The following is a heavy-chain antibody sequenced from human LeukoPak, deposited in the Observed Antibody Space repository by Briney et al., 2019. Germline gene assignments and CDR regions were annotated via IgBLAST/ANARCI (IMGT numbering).Heavy chain of an antibody. V-gene: IGHV3-11*01. CDR1: GFTFSDYY. CDR3: ARGRRYYDFWSGSRYYYYGMDV. Sequence: GGSLRLSCAASGFTFSDYYMSWIRQAPGKGLEWVSYISSSGSTIYYADSVKGRFTISRDNAKNSLYLQMNSLRAEDTAVHYCARGRRYYDFWSGSRYYYYGMDVWGQGTTVTVSS. D-gene: IGHD3-3*01. J-gene: IGHJ6*02. CDR2: ISSSGSTI.